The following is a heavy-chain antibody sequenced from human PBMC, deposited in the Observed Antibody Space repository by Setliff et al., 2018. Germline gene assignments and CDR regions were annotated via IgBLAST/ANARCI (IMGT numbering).Heavy chain of an antibody. D-gene: IGHD2-2*01. Sequence: ASETLSLTCAVSGYSISSGYYWGWIRQPPGKGLEWIGSIYHSGSTYYNPSLKSRVTISVDTSKNQFSLKLSSVTAADTAVYYCASSYCSSTSCHYYFDYWGQGTLVTVSS. CDR3: ASSYCSSTSCHYYFDY. V-gene: IGHV4-38-2*01. J-gene: IGHJ4*02. CDR2: IYHSGST. CDR1: GYSISSGYY.